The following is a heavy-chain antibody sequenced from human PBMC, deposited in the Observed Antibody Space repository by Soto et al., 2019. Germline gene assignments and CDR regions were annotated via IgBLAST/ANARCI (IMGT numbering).Heavy chain of an antibody. CDR3: ARDRDLAAAAYYLDY. V-gene: IGHV3-30-3*01. Sequence: LRLSCAASGFTFSNYAMHGVRQAPGRGLEWVAVLSYDGGDKYFADSVKGRFSISRDNSKNTLYLQMNSLRAEDTAVYYCARDRDLAAAAYYLDYWGPGALVTVSS. CDR1: GFTFSNYA. CDR2: LSYDGGDK. J-gene: IGHJ4*02. D-gene: IGHD6-13*01.